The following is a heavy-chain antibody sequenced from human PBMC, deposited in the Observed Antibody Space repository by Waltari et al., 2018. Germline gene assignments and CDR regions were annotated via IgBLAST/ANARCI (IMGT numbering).Heavy chain of an antibody. J-gene: IGHJ4*02. Sequence: QVQLVQSGAEVKRPGASLVVSFKTSGKPFPNYYIHWVRQAPGRGLESMGWINPNNGNTKLIGRFQGRVTLTGDTSTSTVYMQLSSLTSDDTAIYFCARGFGVLPGYWGQGTLVTVSS. D-gene: IGHD3-10*01. CDR3: ARGFGVLPGY. CDR2: INPNNGNT. V-gene: IGHV1-2*02. CDR1: GKPFPNYY.